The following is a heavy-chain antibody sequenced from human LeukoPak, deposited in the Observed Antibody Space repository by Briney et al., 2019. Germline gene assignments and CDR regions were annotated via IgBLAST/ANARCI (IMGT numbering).Heavy chain of an antibody. D-gene: IGHD4-17*01. V-gene: IGHV3-30*18. CDR2: ISYDGSNK. CDR3: AKSRWPTVTSYYFDY. CDR1: GFTFSSYG. Sequence: PGGSLRLSCAASGFTFSSYGMHWVRQAPGKGLEWVAVISYDGSNKYYADSVKGRFNISRDNSKNTLYLQMNSLRAEDTAVYYCAKSRWPTVTSYYFDYWGQGTLVTVSS. J-gene: IGHJ4*02.